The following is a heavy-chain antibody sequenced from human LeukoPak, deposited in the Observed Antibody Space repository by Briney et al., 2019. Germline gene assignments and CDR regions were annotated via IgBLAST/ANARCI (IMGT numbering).Heavy chain of an antibody. J-gene: IGHJ5*02. CDR1: GGSISSYY. V-gene: IGHV4-59*01. CDR2: IYYSGST. Sequence: SETLSLTCTVSGGSISSYYWSWIRQPPGKGLEWIGYIYYSGSTNYNPSLKSRVTISLDTSKNQFSLKLSSVTAADTAVYYCAAYSGYELDWFDPWGQGTLVTVSS. D-gene: IGHD5-12*01. CDR3: AAYSGYELDWFDP.